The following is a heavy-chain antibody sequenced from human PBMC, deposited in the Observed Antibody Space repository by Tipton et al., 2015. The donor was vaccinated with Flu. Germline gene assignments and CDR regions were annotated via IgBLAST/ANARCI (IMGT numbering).Heavy chain of an antibody. V-gene: IGHV3-7*04. D-gene: IGHD2-15*01. CDR1: GFTFNNYW. Sequence: SLRLSCAASGFTFNNYWMNWVRQAPGKGLGWVANIKQDGSEKYYVDSVKGRFTISRDNAKNSLYLQMNSLRVEDTAVYYCARGRYCSGGSCAFFDYWGQGTLVTVSS. CDR2: IKQDGSEK. CDR3: ARGRYCSGGSCAFFDY. J-gene: IGHJ4*02.